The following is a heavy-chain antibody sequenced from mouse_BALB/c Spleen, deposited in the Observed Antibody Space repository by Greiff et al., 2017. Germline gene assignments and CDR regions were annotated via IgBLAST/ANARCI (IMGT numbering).Heavy chain of an antibody. CDR1: GFTFSNYW. V-gene: IGHV6-6*02. J-gene: IGHJ2*01. Sequence: EVQGVESGGGLVQPGGSMKLSCVASGFTFSNYWMNWVRQSPEKGLEWVAEIRLKSNNYATHYAESVKGRFTISRDDSKSSVYLQMNNLRAEDTGIYYCTRIRDYWGQGTTLTVSS. CDR3: TRIRDY. CDR2: IRLKSNNYAT.